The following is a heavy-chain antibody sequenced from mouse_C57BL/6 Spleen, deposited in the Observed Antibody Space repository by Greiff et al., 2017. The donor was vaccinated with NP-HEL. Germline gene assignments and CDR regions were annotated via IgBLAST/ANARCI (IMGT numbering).Heavy chain of an antibody. D-gene: IGHD2-5*01. CDR2: INPNNGGT. Sequence: VQLQQSGPELVKPGASVKIPCKASGYTFTDYNMDWVKQSHGKSLEWIGDINPNNGGTIYNQKFKGKATLTVDKSSSTAYMELRSLTSEDTAVYYCARWRNYYSNYEAHAMDYWGQGTSVTVSS. CDR3: ARWRNYYSNYEAHAMDY. CDR1: GYTFTDYN. J-gene: IGHJ4*01. V-gene: IGHV1-18*01.